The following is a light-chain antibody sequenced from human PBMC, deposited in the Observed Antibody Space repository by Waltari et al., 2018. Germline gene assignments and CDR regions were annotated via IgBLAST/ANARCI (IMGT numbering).Light chain of an antibody. CDR2: DVS. CDR3: TSYTSAASWV. CDR1: SREVGGYNY. V-gene: IGLV2-14*03. J-gene: IGLJ3*02. Sequence: QAALTQPASVSGSPGQSITISCTGTSREVGGYNYVCWFQQHPGRAPKLIIYDVSNRPSGVSTRFSGSKSANTASLTISGLQTEDEADYYCTSYTSAASWVFGAGTKLTVV.